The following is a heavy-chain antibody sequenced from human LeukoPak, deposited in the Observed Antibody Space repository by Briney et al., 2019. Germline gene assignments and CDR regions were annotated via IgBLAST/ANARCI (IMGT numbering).Heavy chain of an antibody. J-gene: IGHJ5*02. CDR3: ARDRGAYYDFWSGYLNWFDP. V-gene: IGHV3-21*01. D-gene: IGHD3-3*01. CDR2: ISSSSSYI. CDR1: GFTFSSYS. Sequence: PGGSLRLSCAASGFTFSSYSMNWVRQAPGKGLEWVSSISSSSSYIYYADSVKGRFTISRDNAKNSLYLQMNSLRAEDTAVYYCARDRGAYYDFWSGYLNWFDPWGQGTLVTVSS.